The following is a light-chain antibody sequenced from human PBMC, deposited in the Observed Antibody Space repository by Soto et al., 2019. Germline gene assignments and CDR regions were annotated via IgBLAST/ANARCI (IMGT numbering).Light chain of an antibody. Sequence: DIQMTQSPSSLSASVGDRVTITCQASQDINNYLIWYQHKPGKAPKLLIYDASTLGTGVSSRFSGGGSGTHFTFTISSLQPEDIATYYGQQFDSVPCTFGQGTKLERK. CDR3: QQFDSVPCT. J-gene: IGKJ2*02. CDR1: QDINNY. CDR2: DAS. V-gene: IGKV1-33*01.